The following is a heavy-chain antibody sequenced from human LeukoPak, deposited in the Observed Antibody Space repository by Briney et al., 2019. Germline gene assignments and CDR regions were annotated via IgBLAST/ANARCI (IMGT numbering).Heavy chain of an antibody. CDR1: GGTFSRYA. V-gene: IGHV1-69*06. Sequence: SVKGSCKASGGTFSRYAISWVRQAPGQGLEWMGGIIPIFGTANYAQKFQGRVTITADKSTSTAYMELSSLRSEDTAVYYCARGPPGILWFGDLGYYDLCVWGKGTTVTISS. CDR2: IIPIFGTA. CDR3: ARGPPGILWFGDLGYYDLCV. D-gene: IGHD3-10*01. J-gene: IGHJ6*03.